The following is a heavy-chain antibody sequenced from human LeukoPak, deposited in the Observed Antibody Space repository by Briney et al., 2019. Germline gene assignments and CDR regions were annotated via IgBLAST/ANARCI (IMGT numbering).Heavy chain of an antibody. J-gene: IGHJ6*03. CDR2: IYTSGST. D-gene: IGHD6-13*01. V-gene: IGHV4-4*07. CDR1: GGSISSYY. CDR3: ARFLRIAAAGGYYYYYYMDV. Sequence: PSETLSLTCTVSGGSISSYYWSWIRQPAGKGLEWNGRIYTSGSTNYNPSLKSRVTMSVDTSKNQFSLKLSSVTAADTAVYYCARFLRIAAAGGYYYYYYMDVWGKGTTVTVSS.